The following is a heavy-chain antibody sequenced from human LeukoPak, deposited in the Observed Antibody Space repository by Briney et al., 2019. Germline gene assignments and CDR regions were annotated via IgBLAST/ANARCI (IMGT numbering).Heavy chain of an antibody. CDR3: ASLHRGYFDY. V-gene: IGHV4-4*09. CDR1: GGSISSYY. D-gene: IGHD3-10*01. CDR2: IYTSGGT. J-gene: IGHJ4*02. Sequence: SETLSLTCTLSGGSISSYYWSWIRQPPGKGLEWIGYIYTSGGTNYNPSLKSRVTISVDTSKNQFSLKLSSVTAADTAVYYCASLHRGYFDYWGQGTLVTVSS.